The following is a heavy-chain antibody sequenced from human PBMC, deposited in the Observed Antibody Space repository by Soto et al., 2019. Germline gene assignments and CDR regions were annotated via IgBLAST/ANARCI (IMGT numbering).Heavy chain of an antibody. Sequence: GGSLRLSCAASGFTFSSYAMSWVRQAPGKGLEWVSAISGSGGSTYYADSVKGRFTISRDNSKNTLYLQMNSLRAEDTAVYYCAKKWVDFWSGYYPLDYWGQGTLVTVSS. J-gene: IGHJ4*02. D-gene: IGHD3-3*01. CDR3: AKKWVDFWSGYYPLDY. CDR1: GFTFSSYA. V-gene: IGHV3-23*01. CDR2: ISGSGGST.